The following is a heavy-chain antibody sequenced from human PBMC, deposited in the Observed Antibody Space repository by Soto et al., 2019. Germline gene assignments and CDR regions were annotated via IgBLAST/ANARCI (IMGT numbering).Heavy chain of an antibody. J-gene: IGHJ4*02. CDR3: ARPDYGSGSYPDY. D-gene: IGHD3-10*01. V-gene: IGHV3-30-3*01. CDR1: GFTFSSYA. CDR2: ISYDGGNK. Sequence: QVQLVESGGGVVQPGRSLRLSCAASGFTFSSYAMHWVCQAPGKGLEWVAVISYDGGNKYYADSVKGRFTISRDNSKNTLYLQINSLRAEDTAVYYCARPDYGSGSYPDYWGQGTLVTVSS.